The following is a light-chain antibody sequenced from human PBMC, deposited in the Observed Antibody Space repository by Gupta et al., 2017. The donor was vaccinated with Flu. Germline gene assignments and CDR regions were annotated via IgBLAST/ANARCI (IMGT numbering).Light chain of an antibody. CDR1: SSNIGADYD. CDR2: GNS. CDR3: QSYDSSLSGWV. J-gene: IGLJ3*02. Sequence: QSVLPQPPSVSGAPGQMATISCTGGSSNIGADYDVHWYQQLPGTAPKLLIYGNSNRPSGVPDRFSGSQSGTSASLAITGLQAEDEADYYCQSYDSSLSGWVFGGGTKLTVL. V-gene: IGLV1-40*01.